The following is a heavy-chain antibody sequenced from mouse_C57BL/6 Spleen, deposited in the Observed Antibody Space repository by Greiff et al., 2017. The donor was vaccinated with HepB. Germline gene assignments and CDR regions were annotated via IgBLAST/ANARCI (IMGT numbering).Heavy chain of an antibody. CDR1: GYTFTSYW. Sequence: QVQLQQPGAELVMPGASVKLSCKASGYTFTSYWMHWVKQRPGQGLEWIGEIDPSDSYTNYNQKFKGKSTLTVDKSSSTAYMQLSSLTSEDSAVYYCAARKGDSSGPYAMDYWGQGTSVTVSS. V-gene: IGHV1-69*01. CDR3: AARKGDSSGPYAMDY. CDR2: IDPSDSYT. J-gene: IGHJ4*01. D-gene: IGHD3-2*02.